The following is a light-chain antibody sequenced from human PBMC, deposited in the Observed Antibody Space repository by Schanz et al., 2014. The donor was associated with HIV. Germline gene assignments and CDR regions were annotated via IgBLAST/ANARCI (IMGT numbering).Light chain of an antibody. CDR1: SSNIGADYD. CDR2: DST. J-gene: IGLJ1*01. Sequence: QSVLAQPPSVSGAPGQRVTISCTGSSSNIGADYDVHWYQLIPGTTPKLVIFDSTNRPSGVPDRFSGSKSGTTASLAITGLQAEDEADYYCSSYTSSSTYVFGTGTKLTVL. V-gene: IGLV1-40*01. CDR3: SSYTSSSTYV.